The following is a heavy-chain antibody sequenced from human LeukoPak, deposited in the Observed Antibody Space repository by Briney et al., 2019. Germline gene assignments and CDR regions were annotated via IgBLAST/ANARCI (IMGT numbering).Heavy chain of an antibody. CDR1: GFTVSSNY. V-gene: IGHV3-66*01. CDR3: ARSYGPYYYGMDV. D-gene: IGHD3-10*01. CDR2: IYSGGST. J-gene: IGHJ6*02. Sequence: PGGSLRLSCAASGFTVSSNYMSWVRQAPGKGLEWVSVIYSGGSTFYADSVKGRFTISRDNSKNTLYLQMNSLRAEDTAVYYCARSYGPYYYGMDVWGQGTTVTVSS.